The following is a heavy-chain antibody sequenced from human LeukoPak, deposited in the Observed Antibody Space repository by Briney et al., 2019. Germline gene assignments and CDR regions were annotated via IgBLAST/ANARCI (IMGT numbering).Heavy chain of an antibody. V-gene: IGHV3-74*01. CDR2: ISSDEIST. CDR1: GFTFSSYW. J-gene: IGHJ6*03. CDR3: AKAGGTTGSMRFYMDV. Sequence: GGSLRLSCAGSGFTFSSYWMLWVRQAPGEGLVWVSRISSDEISTNYAASVRGRFTISRDNAKNTLYLQMDSLRAEDTAVYYCAKAGGTTGSMRFYMDVWGKGTTVTASS. D-gene: IGHD1-1*01.